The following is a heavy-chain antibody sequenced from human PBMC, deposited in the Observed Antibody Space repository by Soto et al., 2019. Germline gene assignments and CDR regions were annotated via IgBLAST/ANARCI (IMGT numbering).Heavy chain of an antibody. V-gene: IGHV3-23*01. Sequence: EVQLLESGGGLVQPGGSLRLSCAASGFTFSSYAMSWVRQAPGKGLEWVSAISGSAVSTYYADSVRGRFTISRDNSKDTLYLQMNSLRAEDTAVYYCAKDQAIGWYPQNWFDPWGQGTLVTVSS. CDR1: GFTFSSYA. J-gene: IGHJ5*02. D-gene: IGHD6-19*01. CDR3: AKDQAIGWYPQNWFDP. CDR2: ISGSAVST.